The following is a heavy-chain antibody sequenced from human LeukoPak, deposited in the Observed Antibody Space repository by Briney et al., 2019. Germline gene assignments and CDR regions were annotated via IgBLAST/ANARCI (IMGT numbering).Heavy chain of an antibody. CDR3: AAATSLYYFDY. J-gene: IGHJ4*02. CDR1: GYSFTSYW. Sequence: GESLQISCQGSGYSFTSYWIGWVRQMPGKGLEWMGIIYPGDSDTRYSPSFQGQVTISADKSISTAYLQWSSLKASDTAMYYCAAATSLYYFDYWGQGTLVTVSS. D-gene: IGHD2-15*01. CDR2: IYPGDSDT. V-gene: IGHV5-51*01.